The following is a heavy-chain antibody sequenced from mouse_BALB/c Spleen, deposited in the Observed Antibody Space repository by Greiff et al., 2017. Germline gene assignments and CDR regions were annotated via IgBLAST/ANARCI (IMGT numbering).Heavy chain of an antibody. CDR3: ARNHYRYGGYAMDY. CDR1: GFSLTSYG. CDR2: IWSGGST. V-gene: IGHV2-2*02. J-gene: IGHJ4*01. Sequence: VQLQQSGPGLVQPSQSLSITCTVSGFSLTSYGVHWVRQSPGKGLEWLGVIWSGGSTDYNAAFISRLSISKDNSKSQVFFKMNSLQANDTAIYYCARNHYRYGGYAMDYWGQGTSVTVSS. D-gene: IGHD2-14*01.